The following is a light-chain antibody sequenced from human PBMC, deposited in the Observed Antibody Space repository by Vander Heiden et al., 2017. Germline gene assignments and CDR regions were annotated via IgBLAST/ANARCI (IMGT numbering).Light chain of an antibody. CDR2: IPS. CDR3: QQTYTTPQT. J-gene: IGKJ4*01. V-gene: IGKV1-39*01. CDR1: QSIGVY. Sequence: DIQMTQSPSSLSASLGDRVTITCRTSQSIGVYLNWYQQKPGKAPNLLIYIPSSLQTGVPPRFSGSGSGIDFTLTISSLQPEDSATYYCQQTYTTPQTFGGGTKVEIK.